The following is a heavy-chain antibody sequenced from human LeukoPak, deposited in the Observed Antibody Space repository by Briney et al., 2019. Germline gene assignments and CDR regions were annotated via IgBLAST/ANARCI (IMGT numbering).Heavy chain of an antibody. D-gene: IGHD5-12*01. V-gene: IGHV3-11*04. CDR1: GFIFSNYY. J-gene: IGHJ4*02. CDR2: ISADAATV. Sequence: GGSLRLSCTASGFIFSNYYMAWVRQSPGRGLEWISYISADAATVKYADSVEGRFTVSRDNTQNSIYLEMSSLRVDDTAVYYCARMYSSGYYGDYFDYWGQGNLVSVSS. CDR3: ARMYSSGYYGDYFDY.